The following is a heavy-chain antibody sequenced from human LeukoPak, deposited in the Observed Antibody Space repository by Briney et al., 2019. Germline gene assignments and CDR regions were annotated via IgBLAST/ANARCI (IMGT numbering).Heavy chain of an antibody. CDR2: IYYSGST. CDR3: ARGGGSFDY. Sequence: SETLSLTCTVSGGSISSYYWSWIRQPPRKGLEWIGYIYYSGSTNYNPSLKSRVTISVDTSKNQFSLKLSSMTAADTAVYYCARGGGSFDYWGQGTLVTVSS. J-gene: IGHJ4*02. V-gene: IGHV4-59*01. D-gene: IGHD1-26*01. CDR1: GGSISSYY.